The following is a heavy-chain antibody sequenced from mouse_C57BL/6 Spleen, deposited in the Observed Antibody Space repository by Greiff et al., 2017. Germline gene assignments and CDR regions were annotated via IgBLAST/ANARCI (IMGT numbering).Heavy chain of an antibody. CDR1: GYTFTDYY. CDR2: IYPGSGNT. V-gene: IGHV1-76*01. CDR3: ARSPSLYAMDY. J-gene: IGHJ4*01. D-gene: IGHD6-2*01. Sequence: QVQLHQSGAELVRPGASVKLSCKASGYTFTDYYINWVKQRPGQGLEWIARIYPGSGNTYYNEKFKGKATLTAEKSSSTAYMQLSSLTSEDSAIYFCARSPSLYAMDYWGQGTSVTVSS.